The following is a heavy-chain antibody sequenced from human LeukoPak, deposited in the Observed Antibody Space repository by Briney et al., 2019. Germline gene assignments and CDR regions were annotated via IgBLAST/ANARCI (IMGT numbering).Heavy chain of an antibody. CDR3: AKQKGLDP. Sequence: PSETLSLTCTVSGGSINYYYWSWLRQPPGKALEWLGYIYSSGSTNYNPSLKSRVTISVKKSKNQFSLKLMNVHTADTAVYYCAKQKGLDPWGQGILVTVSS. V-gene: IGHV4-59*01. CDR2: IYSSGST. CDR1: GGSINYYY. D-gene: IGHD1/OR15-1a*01. J-gene: IGHJ5*02.